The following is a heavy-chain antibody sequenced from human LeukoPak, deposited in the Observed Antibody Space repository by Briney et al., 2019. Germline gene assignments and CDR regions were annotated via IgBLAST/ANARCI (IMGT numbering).Heavy chain of an antibody. J-gene: IGHJ4*02. V-gene: IGHV3-74*01. CDR3: AREDTVTTGFDY. Sequence: GGSLRLSCAASGFTFSSYWMHWVRQAPGKGLVWVSRINTDGSSTSYADSVKGRFTISRDNAKNSLYLQMNSLRAGDTAVYYCAREDTVTTGFDYWGQGTLVTVSS. D-gene: IGHD4-17*01. CDR1: GFTFSSYW. CDR2: INTDGSST.